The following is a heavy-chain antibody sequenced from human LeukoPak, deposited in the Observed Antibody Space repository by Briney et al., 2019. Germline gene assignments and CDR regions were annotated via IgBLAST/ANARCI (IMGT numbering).Heavy chain of an antibody. D-gene: IGHD3-22*01. Sequence: LEWIGYIYYSGSTNYNPSLTSRVTISVDTSKNQFSLKLSSVTAADTAVYYCARALYDSSGYYADYWGQGTLVTVSS. CDR2: IYYSGST. J-gene: IGHJ4*02. CDR3: ARALYDSSGYYADY. V-gene: IGHV4-59*01.